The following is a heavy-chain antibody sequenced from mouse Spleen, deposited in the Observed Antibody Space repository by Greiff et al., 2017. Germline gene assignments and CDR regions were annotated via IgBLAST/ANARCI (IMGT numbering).Heavy chain of an antibody. D-gene: IGHD2-4*01. J-gene: IGHJ4*01. CDR1: GYTFTSYW. CDR3: TRSYYYDLYAMDY. Sequence: EVKLVESGTVLARPGASVKMSCKTSGYTFTSYWMHWVKQRPGQGLEWIGAIYPGNSDTSYNQKFKGKAKLTAVTSASTAYMELSSLTNEDSAVYYCTRSYYYDLYAMDYWGQGTSVTVSS. CDR2: IYPGNSDT. V-gene: IGHV1-5*01.